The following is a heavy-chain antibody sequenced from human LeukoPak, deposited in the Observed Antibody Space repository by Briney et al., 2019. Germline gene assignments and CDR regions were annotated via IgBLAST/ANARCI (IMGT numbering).Heavy chain of an antibody. CDR2: ISYDGSIK. CDR1: GFTFSNYA. CDR3: ASPDSCYDGLGDY. J-gene: IGHJ4*02. V-gene: IGHV3-30-3*01. D-gene: IGHD5-12*01. Sequence: GRSLRLSCAASGFTFSNYAMHWVRQAPGKGLDWVAVISYDGSIKYYADSVKGRFTISRDNSKNTLSLQMNSLRHEDTAVYYCASPDSCYDGLGDYWGQGTLVTVSS.